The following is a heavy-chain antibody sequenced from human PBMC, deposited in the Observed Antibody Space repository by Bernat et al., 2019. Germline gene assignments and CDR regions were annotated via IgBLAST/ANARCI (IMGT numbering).Heavy chain of an antibody. V-gene: IGHV3-64D*06. D-gene: IGHD6-19*01. Sequence: EVQLVDSGGGVVQPGGSLRLSCSASGFTFSTFAMHWVRQAPGKGLEYVSGISDSGGTTYYADSVKGKFTISRDNSKSTLYLQMSSLRPEDTTVYYFVKEGRSGWYYFDYWGQGTLVTVSS. CDR3: VKEGRSGWYYFDY. CDR2: ISDSGGTT. J-gene: IGHJ4*02. CDR1: GFTFSTFA.